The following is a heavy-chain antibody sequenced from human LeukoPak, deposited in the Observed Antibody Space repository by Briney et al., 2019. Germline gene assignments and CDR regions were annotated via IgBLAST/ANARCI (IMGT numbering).Heavy chain of an antibody. V-gene: IGHV3-21*01. CDR2: ISSSSSYI. J-gene: IGHJ3*02. CDR1: GFTFSSYS. D-gene: IGHD3-22*01. Sequence: GGSLRPSCAASGFTFSSYSMNWVRQAPGKGLEWVSSISSSSSYIYYADSVKGRFTISRDNAKNSLYLQMNSLRAEDTAVYYCARDRGYYDSSGYKGDAFDIWGQGTMVTVSS. CDR3: ARDRGYYDSSGYKGDAFDI.